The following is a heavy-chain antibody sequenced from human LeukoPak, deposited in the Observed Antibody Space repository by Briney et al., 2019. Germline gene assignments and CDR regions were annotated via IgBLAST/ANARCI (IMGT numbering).Heavy chain of an antibody. D-gene: IGHD1-26*01. CDR2: INHSGNT. V-gene: IGHV4-34*01. CDR3: ARGRNWETFYHYCMDV. J-gene: IGHJ6*03. Sequence: SETLSLTCGVSGGSFSGYYWTWIRQLPGQGLEWMGEINHSGNTIYNPSLKSRVIISIDTLKNQISLNMRSVTAADTAVYYCARGRNWETFYHYCMDVWGNGTTVTVSS. CDR1: GGSFSGYY.